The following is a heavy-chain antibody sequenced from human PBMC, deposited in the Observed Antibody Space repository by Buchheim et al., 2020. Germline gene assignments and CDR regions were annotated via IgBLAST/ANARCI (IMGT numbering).Heavy chain of an antibody. V-gene: IGHV1-46*01. CDR3: ATLNSSGYYGLFDY. CDR1: GYTFTSYY. Sequence: QVQLVQSGAEVKKPGASVKVSCKASGYTFTSYYMHWVRQAPGQGLEWLGIINPSGCSTSYAQKFQGRVTMTRDTSTSTVCMQLSSLRSEDTAVYYCATLNSSGYYGLFDYWGQGTL. CDR2: INPSGCST. J-gene: IGHJ4*02. D-gene: IGHD3-22*01.